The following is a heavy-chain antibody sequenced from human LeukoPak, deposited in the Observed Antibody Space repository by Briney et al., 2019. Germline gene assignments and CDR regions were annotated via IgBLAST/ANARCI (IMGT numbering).Heavy chain of an antibody. Sequence: GGSLRLSCAASGFTFDDYAMHWVRQAPGKGLEWVSGISWNSGSIGYAGSVKGRFTISRDNAKNSLYLQMNSLRAEDTALYYCAKDIGYCSSTSCYTDAFDIWGQGTMVTVSS. CDR2: ISWNSGSI. CDR3: AKDIGYCSSTSCYTDAFDI. V-gene: IGHV3-9*01. J-gene: IGHJ3*02. D-gene: IGHD2-2*02. CDR1: GFTFDDYA.